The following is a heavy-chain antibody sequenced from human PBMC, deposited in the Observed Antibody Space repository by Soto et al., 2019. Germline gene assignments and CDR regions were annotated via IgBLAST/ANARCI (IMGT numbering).Heavy chain of an antibody. CDR3: ARDLEDYYGSGSYQRTFDY. V-gene: IGHV3-11*06. CDR1: GFTFSDYY. Sequence: GGSLRLSCAASGFTFSDYYMSWIRQAPGKGPEWVSYISSSSSYTNYADSVKGRFTISRDNAKNSLYLQMNSLRAEDTAVYYCARDLEDYYGSGSYQRTFDYWGQGTLVTVSS. CDR2: ISSSSSYT. J-gene: IGHJ4*02. D-gene: IGHD3-10*01.